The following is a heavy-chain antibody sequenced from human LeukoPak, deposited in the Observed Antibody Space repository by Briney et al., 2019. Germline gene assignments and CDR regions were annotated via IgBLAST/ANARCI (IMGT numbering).Heavy chain of an antibody. V-gene: IGHV1-46*02. CDR3: ARARPSDTAPGGSGYYYPYYFDY. J-gene: IGHJ4*02. CDR2: INPNSGGT. CDR1: GYTFNFYY. Sequence: ASVKVSCKASGYTFNFYYVHWVRQAPGQGLGWMGIINPNSGGTTYAQKFQGRVTLTGDTSASTVFMELSSLTSEDTAVYYCARARPSDTAPGGSGYYYPYYFDYWGQGTLVTVSS. D-gene: IGHD3-22*01.